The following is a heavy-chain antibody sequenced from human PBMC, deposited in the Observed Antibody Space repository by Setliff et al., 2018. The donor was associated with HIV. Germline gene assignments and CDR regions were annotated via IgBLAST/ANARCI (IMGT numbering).Heavy chain of an antibody. CDR1: GGSFSGYY. CDR2: INHSGGT. V-gene: IGHV4-34*01. J-gene: IGHJ4*02. Sequence: SETLSLTCAVYGGSFSGYYWNWIRQPPGKGLEWIGEINHSGGTKFNPSLKSRVTISVDTSKNQFSLKMTSVTAADTAVYYCARSLDSDFLYYFDYWGQGTLVTVSS. CDR3: ARSLDSDFLYYFDY. D-gene: IGHD3-10*01.